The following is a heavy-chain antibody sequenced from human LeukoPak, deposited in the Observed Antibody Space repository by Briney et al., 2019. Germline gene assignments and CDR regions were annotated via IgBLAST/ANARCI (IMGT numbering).Heavy chain of an antibody. Sequence: GGSLRLSCAASGFTLSSYWMNWVRQAPGKGLEWVSYISSSGSTIYYADSVKGRFTISRDNAKNSLYLQMNSLRAEDTAVYYCARERAGYCSGGSCYSVRYYYGMDVWGKGTTVTVSS. CDR2: ISSSGSTI. CDR1: GFTLSSYW. V-gene: IGHV3-48*03. CDR3: ARERAGYCSGGSCYSVRYYYGMDV. D-gene: IGHD2-15*01. J-gene: IGHJ6*04.